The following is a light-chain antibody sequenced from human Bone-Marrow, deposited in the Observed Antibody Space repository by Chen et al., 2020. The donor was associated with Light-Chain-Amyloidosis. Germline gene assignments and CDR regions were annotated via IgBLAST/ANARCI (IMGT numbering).Light chain of an antibody. CDR1: QTISSNY. CDR2: GSS. CDR3: QQDRTSQLT. V-gene: IGKV3-20*01. Sequence: IVLTQSPGTLSLSPAEGANLPCRASQTISSNYLTWYQQKFGQAHRLLIYGSSRRATGIPDMFTGSGSGTDFTLTINRREPEEVARYYSQQDRTSQLTFGRRTDVEIK. J-gene: IGKJ4*01.